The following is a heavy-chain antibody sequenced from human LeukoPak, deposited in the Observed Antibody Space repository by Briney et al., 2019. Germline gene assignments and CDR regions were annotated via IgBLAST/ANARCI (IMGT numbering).Heavy chain of an antibody. V-gene: IGHV1-2*02. Sequence: ASVKVSCKASGYTFTGYYMHWVRQAPGQGLEWMGWINPNSGGTNYAQKFQGRVTMTRDTSISTAYMELSRLRSDDTAVYYCARGANTYYYGSGSYYKSLDWFDPWGQGTLVTVSS. D-gene: IGHD3-10*01. CDR2: INPNSGGT. CDR1: GYTFTGYY. CDR3: ARGANTYYYGSGSYYKSLDWFDP. J-gene: IGHJ5*02.